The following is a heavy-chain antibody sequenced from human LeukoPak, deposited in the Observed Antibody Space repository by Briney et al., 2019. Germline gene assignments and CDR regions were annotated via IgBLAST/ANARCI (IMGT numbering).Heavy chain of an antibody. J-gene: IGHJ4*02. CDR1: GYTFTGYY. V-gene: IGHV1-2*02. D-gene: IGHD1-26*01. Sequence: ASVKVSCKASGYTFTGYYMHWVRQAPGQGLEWMGWINPNSGSTNYAQKFQGRVTMTRDTSISTAYMELSRLRSDETAVYYCARDQSIVGATMYDYWGQGTLVTVSS. CDR3: ARDQSIVGATMYDY. CDR2: INPNSGST.